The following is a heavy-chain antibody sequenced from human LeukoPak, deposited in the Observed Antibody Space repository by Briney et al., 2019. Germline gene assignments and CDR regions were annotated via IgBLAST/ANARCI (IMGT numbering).Heavy chain of an antibody. CDR3: ARVVIYYDSSGYYYVRPRYFDY. CDR2: ISAYNGNT. J-gene: IGHJ4*02. D-gene: IGHD3-22*01. CDR1: GYTFTSYG. V-gene: IGHV1-18*01. Sequence: GASVKVSCKASGYTFTSYGISWVRQAPGQGLEWMGWISAYNGNTNYAQNLQGRVTMTTDTSTSTAYMELRSLRSDDTAVYYCARVVIYYDSSGYYYVRPRYFDYWGQGTLVTVSS.